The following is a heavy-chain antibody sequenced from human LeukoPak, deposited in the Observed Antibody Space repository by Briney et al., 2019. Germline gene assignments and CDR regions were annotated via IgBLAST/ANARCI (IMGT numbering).Heavy chain of an antibody. CDR1: GGSFSGYY. CDR2: INHSGST. D-gene: IGHD2-2*01. J-gene: IGHJ4*02. V-gene: IGHV4-34*01. CDR3: AGVSVLVPAATFFDY. Sequence: SETLSLTCAVYGGSFSGYYWSWIRQPPGKGLEWIGEINHSGSTNYNPSLKSRVTISVDTSKNQFSLKLSSVTAADTAVYYCAGVSVLVPAATFFDYWGQGTLSPSPQ.